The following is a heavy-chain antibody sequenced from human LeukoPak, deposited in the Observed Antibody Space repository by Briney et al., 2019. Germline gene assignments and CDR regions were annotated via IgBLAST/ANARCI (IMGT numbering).Heavy chain of an antibody. CDR3: AVTSGYSYATQTNTDY. D-gene: IGHD5-18*01. J-gene: IGHJ4*02. CDR1: GFAFSSYG. CDR2: ISYDGSNK. V-gene: IGHV3-30*03. Sequence: GRSLRLSCAASGFAFSSYGMHWVRQAPGKGLEWVAVISYDGSNKYYADSVKGRFTIPRDNSKNTLYLQMNSLRAEDTAVYYCAVTSGYSYATQTNTDYWGQGTLVTVSS.